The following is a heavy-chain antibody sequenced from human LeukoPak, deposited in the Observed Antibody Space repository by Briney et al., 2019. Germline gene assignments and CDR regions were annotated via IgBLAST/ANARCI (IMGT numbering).Heavy chain of an antibody. CDR2: IWYDVSNI. CDR3: ARDQEHIVVVPAANMDV. Sequence: GGALRVSCVASVFVLSSYGIHGVRQAPGKGLEWVAVIWYDVSNIYYADSVKGRFSISRYNSKNTLYLQMNSLRAEDTAVYYCARDQEHIVVVPAANMDVWGKGTTVTVSS. J-gene: IGHJ6*03. D-gene: IGHD2-2*01. CDR1: VFVLSSYG. V-gene: IGHV3-33*01.